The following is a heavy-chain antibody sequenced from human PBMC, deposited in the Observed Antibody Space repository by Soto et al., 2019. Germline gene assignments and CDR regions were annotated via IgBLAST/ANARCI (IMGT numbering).Heavy chain of an antibody. J-gene: IGHJ4*02. CDR2: IYWDDDK. Sequence: QITLNESGPTVGRPTETLTLTCRFSGFSLTTSGVGVGWIRQSPGKAPEWLALIYWDDDKRYSASLKSRLTITKDTSKNQVVLTVSDLDPTATATYFCAHRVLRTVFGLVTTTAIDFDFWGQGTPVAFSS. D-gene: IGHD3-3*01. V-gene: IGHV2-5*02. CDR1: GFSLTTSGVG. CDR3: AHRVLRTVFGLVTTTAIDFDF.